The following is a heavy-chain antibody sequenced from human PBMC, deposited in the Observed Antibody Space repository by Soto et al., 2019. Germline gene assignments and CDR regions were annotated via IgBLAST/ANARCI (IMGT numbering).Heavy chain of an antibody. V-gene: IGHV4-30-4*01. D-gene: IGHD5-12*01. J-gene: IGHJ5*02. CDR3: AIDTYTGSDFGL. CDR1: GASVAGGSSY. CDR2: IPSRGRS. Sequence: QVQLRESGPGLVNPSQTLSLTCSVSGASVAGGSSYWSWVRQPPGKRLAWIGYIPSRGRSSYNPPTTSQGTMSAYTSKNQISLKLTYVPAASTAVYYCAIDTYTGSDFGLWGQGTLCTESS.